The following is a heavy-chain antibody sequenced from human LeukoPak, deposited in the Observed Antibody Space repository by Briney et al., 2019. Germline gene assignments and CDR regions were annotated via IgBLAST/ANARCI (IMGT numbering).Heavy chain of an antibody. Sequence: GESLKISCKGSGYSFTSHWIGWVRQMPGKGLEWMNIIYPGDSDTRYSPSFQGQVTISADKSISTAYLQWSSLKASDTAMYYCARGIGLNYNWFDPWGQGTLVTVSS. CDR2: IYPGDSDT. D-gene: IGHD1-7*01. J-gene: IGHJ5*02. V-gene: IGHV5-51*01. CDR1: GYSFTSHW. CDR3: ARGIGLNYNWFDP.